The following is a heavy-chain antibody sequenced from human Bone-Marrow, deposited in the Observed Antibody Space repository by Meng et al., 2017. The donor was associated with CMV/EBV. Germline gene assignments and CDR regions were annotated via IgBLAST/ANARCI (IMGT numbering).Heavy chain of an antibody. CDR2: ISYDGSNK. J-gene: IGHJ1*01. V-gene: IGHV3-30*04. CDR3: ARDQVRDHGSGSYYNEYFQH. D-gene: IGHD3-10*01. Sequence: GESLKISCAASGFSFSSYAMHWVRQAPGKGLEWVAVISYDGSNKYYVDSVKGRFTISRDNSKNTLYLEMNSLRAEDTAVYYCARDQVRDHGSGSYYNEYFQHWGQGSLVTVSS. CDR1: GFSFSSYA.